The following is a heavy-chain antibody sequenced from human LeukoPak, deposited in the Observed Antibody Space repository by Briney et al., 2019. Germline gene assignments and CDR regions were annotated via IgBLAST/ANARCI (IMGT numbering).Heavy chain of an antibody. J-gene: IGHJ6*03. Sequence: GASVKVSCKASEYTFTSYDINWVRQATGQGLEWMGWMNPNSGNTGYAQKFQGRVTMTRNTSISTAYMELSSLRSEDTAVYYCARETIFGVVDYYYYYMDVWGKGTTVTVSS. D-gene: IGHD3-3*01. CDR2: MNPNSGNT. V-gene: IGHV1-8*01. CDR3: ARETIFGVVDYYYYYMDV. CDR1: EYTFTSYD.